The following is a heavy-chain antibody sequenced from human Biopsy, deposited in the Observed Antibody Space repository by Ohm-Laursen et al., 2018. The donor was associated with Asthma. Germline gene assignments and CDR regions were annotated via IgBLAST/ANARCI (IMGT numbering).Heavy chain of an antibody. CDR3: ARVASYGDLYFGIDV. Sequence: SQTLSLTCPVGGAYIGSREHHWSWIRQSPGTGLEWIGFVFWSGTTHYNRSLERRLSISIDTTRNEFSMTLRSVTAADTAVYFCARVASYGDLYFGIDVWGPGTTVSVS. D-gene: IGHD4-17*01. CDR2: VFWSGTT. J-gene: IGHJ6*02. CDR1: GAYIGSREHH. V-gene: IGHV4-30-4*01.